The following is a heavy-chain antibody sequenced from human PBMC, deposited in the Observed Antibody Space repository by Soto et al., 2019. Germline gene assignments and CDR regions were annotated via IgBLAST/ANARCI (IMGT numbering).Heavy chain of an antibody. D-gene: IGHD3-10*01. V-gene: IGHV1-69*01. CDR2: IIPIFGTA. J-gene: IGHJ6*02. CDR1: GGTFSSYA. Sequence: QVPLVQSGAEVKKPGSSVKVSCKASGGTFSSYAISWVRQAPGQGLEWMGGIIPIFGTANYAQKLQGRVTITADESTSTAYMELSSLRSEDTAVYYCARDLSSGGDYYYYGMDVWGQGTTVTVSS. CDR3: ARDLSSGGDYYYYGMDV.